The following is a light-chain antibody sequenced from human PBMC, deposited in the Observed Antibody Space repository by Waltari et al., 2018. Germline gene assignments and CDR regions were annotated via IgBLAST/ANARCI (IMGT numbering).Light chain of an antibody. V-gene: IGLV8-61*01. CDR1: SGSVSSDHY. J-gene: IGLJ3*02. CDR3: ALYMGGGIWV. Sequence: QTVVTQEPSFSVSPGGTITLTCGLSSGSVSSDHYPSWYQQTPGQAPRTLIYNTTTLSSGVTARVSGSILGEKAALTITGAQADDECAYYCALYMGGGIWVFGGGTYLTVL. CDR2: NTT.